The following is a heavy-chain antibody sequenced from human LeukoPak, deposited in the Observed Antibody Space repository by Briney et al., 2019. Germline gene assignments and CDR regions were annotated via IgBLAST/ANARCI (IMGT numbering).Heavy chain of an antibody. CDR1: GFTFSSYA. CDR2: ISYDGSNK. J-gene: IGHJ5*02. V-gene: IGHV3-30-3*01. Sequence: PGGSLRLSCAASGFTFSSYAMHWVRQAPGKGLEWVAVISYDGSNKYYADSVKGRFTISRDNSKNTLYLQMNSLRAEDTAVYYCAKDLGYCSSTSCRNWFDPWGQGTLVTVSS. CDR3: AKDLGYCSSTSCRNWFDP. D-gene: IGHD2-2*01.